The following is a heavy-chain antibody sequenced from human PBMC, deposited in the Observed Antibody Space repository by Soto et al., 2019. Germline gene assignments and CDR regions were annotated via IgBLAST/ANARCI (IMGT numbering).Heavy chain of an antibody. Sequence: QVQLVQSGAEVKKPGASVKVSCKASGYTFTRYGISWVRQAPGQGLEWMGWISAYNGNTNYAQKLHGRVTMTTDTSTSTAYMELRRLRSDDTAVYYCARTPCHGRERIAAAGTSDYWGQGTLVTVSS. V-gene: IGHV1-18*01. CDR2: ISAYNGNT. CDR1: GYTFTRYG. D-gene: IGHD6-13*01. J-gene: IGHJ4*02. CDR3: ARTPCHGRERIAAAGTSDY.